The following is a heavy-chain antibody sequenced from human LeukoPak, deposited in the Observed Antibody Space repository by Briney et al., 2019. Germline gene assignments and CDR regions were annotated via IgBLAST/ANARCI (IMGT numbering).Heavy chain of an antibody. CDR3: SRENGAFSPFGF. J-gene: IGHJ4*02. CDR1: GGSISTTNW. D-gene: IGHD2-8*01. Sequence: PSGTLSLTCGASGGSISTTNWWSWVRQPPGQGLEWIGEISLSGLTNYSPSLNSRVTMSLDKPKNQLSLNLSSVTAADTAVYYCSRENGAFSPFGFWGQGTLVTVPS. V-gene: IGHV4-4*02. CDR2: ISLSGLT.